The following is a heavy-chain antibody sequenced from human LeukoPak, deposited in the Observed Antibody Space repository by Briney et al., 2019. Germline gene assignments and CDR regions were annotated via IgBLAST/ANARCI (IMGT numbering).Heavy chain of an antibody. CDR1: GFTFSPYSMN. J-gene: IGHJ6*03. CDR3: ARHGSYYYYMDV. V-gene: IGHV4-39*01. Sequence: KPGGSLRLSCAASGFTFSPYSMNWVRQPPGKGLEWIGTIYYSGSTYYNPSLKSRVTISVDTSKLQFSLMLTSVTAADTAVYYCARHGSYYYYMDVWGKGTTVTVSS. D-gene: IGHD3-16*01. CDR2: IYYSGST.